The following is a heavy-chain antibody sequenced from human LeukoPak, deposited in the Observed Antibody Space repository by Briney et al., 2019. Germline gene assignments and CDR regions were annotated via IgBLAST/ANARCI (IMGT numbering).Heavy chain of an antibody. D-gene: IGHD2-2*01. V-gene: IGHV3-11*06. J-gene: IGHJ6*02. CDR3: AKLGYCSGTSCASHYYGMDV. CDR1: GFTFSDYY. Sequence: GGSLRLSCAAPGFTFSDYYMSWIRQAPGKGLEWVSYISSSSSYTNYADSVKGRFTISRDNAKNSLYLQMNSLRAEDTAVYYCAKLGYCSGTSCASHYYGMDVWGQGTTVTVSS. CDR2: ISSSSSYT.